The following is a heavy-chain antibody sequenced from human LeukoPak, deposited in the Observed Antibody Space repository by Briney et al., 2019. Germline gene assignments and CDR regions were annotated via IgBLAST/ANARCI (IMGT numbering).Heavy chain of an antibody. J-gene: IGHJ6*02. Sequence: GGSLRLSRAACGFTFSSYSMNWVRQAPGKGMEWVSSISSSSSYIYYADSVKGRFTISRDNAKNSLYLQMNSLRAEDTAVYYCARAAYSSSWYGSDYGMDVWGQGTTVTVSS. CDR2: ISSSSSYI. CDR1: GFTFSSYS. CDR3: ARAAYSSSWYGSDYGMDV. D-gene: IGHD6-13*01. V-gene: IGHV3-21*01.